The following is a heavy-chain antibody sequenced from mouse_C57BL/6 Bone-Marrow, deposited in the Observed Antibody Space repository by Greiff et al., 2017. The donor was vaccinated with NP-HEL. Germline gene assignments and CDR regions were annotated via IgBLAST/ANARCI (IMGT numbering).Heavy chain of an antibody. J-gene: IGHJ1*03. CDR3: ARNWDFTATADWYCDV. V-gene: IGHV1-72*01. D-gene: IGHD4-1*01. Sequence: QVQLQQPGAELVKPGASVKLSCKASGYTFTRYWMHWVKQRPGRGLEWIGRIDPNSGGTTYNEKFTSKATLTVDIPSSTAYMQLSRLTGEDSAVDYGARNWDFTATADWYCDVWGTGTTVTVSS. CDR2: IDPNSGGT. CDR1: GYTFTRYW.